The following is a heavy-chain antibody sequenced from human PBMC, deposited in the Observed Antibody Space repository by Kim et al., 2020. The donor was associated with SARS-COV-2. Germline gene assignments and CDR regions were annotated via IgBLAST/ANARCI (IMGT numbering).Heavy chain of an antibody. D-gene: IGHD3-9*01. CDR2: IYYSGST. Sequence: SETLSLTCTVSGGSISSSSYYWGWIRQPPGKGLEWIGSIYYSGSTYYNPSLKSRVTITVDTSKNQFSLKLSPVTAADTAVYYCARQGRSFVRLGAFDIWGQGTRFTVSS. CDR3: ARQGRSFVRLGAFDI. CDR1: GGSISSSSYY. J-gene: IGHJ3*02. V-gene: IGHV4-39*01.